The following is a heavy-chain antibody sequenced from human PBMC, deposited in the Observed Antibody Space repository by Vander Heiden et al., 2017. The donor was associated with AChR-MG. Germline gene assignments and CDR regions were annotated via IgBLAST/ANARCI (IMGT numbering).Heavy chain of an antibody. CDR1: GYGGSISRGHYY. CDR2: LYTSRTT. V-gene: IGHV4-61*02. CDR3: ARSDYGDYNFDY. D-gene: IGHD4-17*01. Sequence: QVQLPALGQGLVQPFHTLSLTCTVPGYGGSISRGHYYWSWIRQSSGEGLEWIARLYTSRTTIFDPSLKSRVTMSVAPSSNQFSLNVTSVTAADTAVDDCARSDYGDYNFDYWGLGGLGTVSS. J-gene: IGHJ4*02.